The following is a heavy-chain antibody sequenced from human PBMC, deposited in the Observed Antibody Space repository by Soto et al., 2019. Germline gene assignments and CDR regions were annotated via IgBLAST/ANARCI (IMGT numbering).Heavy chain of an antibody. J-gene: IGHJ6*02. CDR2: IIPIFGTA. Sequence: QVQLVQSGAEVKKPGSSVKVSCKASGGTFSSYAISWVRQAPGQGLEWMGGIIPIFGTANYAQKFQGRGTITADEYTSTAYMELSSLRSEDTAVYYCARDLGGYYDSSGAYGMDVWGQGTTVTVSS. CDR1: GGTFSSYA. V-gene: IGHV1-69*01. CDR3: ARDLGGYYDSSGAYGMDV. D-gene: IGHD3-22*01.